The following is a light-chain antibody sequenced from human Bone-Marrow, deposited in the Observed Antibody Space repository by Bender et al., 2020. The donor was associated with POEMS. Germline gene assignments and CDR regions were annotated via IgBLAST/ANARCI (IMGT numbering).Light chain of an antibody. CDR3: SSWDASLNGWV. Sequence: QSVLTQPPSASGTPGQSVTISCSGTSSNFGNNAANWYQHVPGTAPKLLIYSNNQRPSGGPDRCSASTSATSASLTISCLHSDEEDDYYCSSWDASLNGWVFGGGTKLTVL. V-gene: IGLV1-44*01. CDR2: SNN. J-gene: IGLJ3*02. CDR1: SSNFGNNA.